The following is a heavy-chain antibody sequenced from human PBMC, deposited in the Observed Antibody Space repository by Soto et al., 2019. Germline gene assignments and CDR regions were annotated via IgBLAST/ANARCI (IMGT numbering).Heavy chain of an antibody. Sequence: EVQLVESGGGLVQPGGSLRLSCAASGFTFSSYDMNWVRQAQGKGLEWVSYISSSSSTIYYADSVKGRFTISRDNAKNSLYLQMNSLRAEDTAVYYCAGHGGQWLNWFDPWGQGILVTVSS. V-gene: IGHV3-48*01. D-gene: IGHD6-19*01. CDR3: AGHGGQWLNWFDP. J-gene: IGHJ5*02. CDR1: GFTFSSYD. CDR2: ISSSSSTI.